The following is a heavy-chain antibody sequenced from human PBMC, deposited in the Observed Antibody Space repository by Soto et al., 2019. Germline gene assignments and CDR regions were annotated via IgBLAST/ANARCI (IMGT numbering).Heavy chain of an antibody. CDR2: IYYSGST. CDR1: GGSISSGGYY. Sequence: SETLSLTCTVSGGSISSGGYYWSWIRQHPGKGLGWIGYIYYSGSTYYNPSLKSRVTISVDTSKNQFSLKLSSVTAADTAVYYCARDVVGTGGSYYYYYGMDVWGQGTTVTVSS. V-gene: IGHV4-31*03. D-gene: IGHD1-1*01. J-gene: IGHJ6*02. CDR3: ARDVVGTGGSYYYYYGMDV.